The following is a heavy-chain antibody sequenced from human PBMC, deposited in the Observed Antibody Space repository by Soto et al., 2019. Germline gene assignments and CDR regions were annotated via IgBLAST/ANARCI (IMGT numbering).Heavy chain of an antibody. CDR1: GFTVSSHY. J-gene: IGHJ3*02. D-gene: IGHD4-17*01. V-gene: IGHV3-66*01. CDR2: IYRDGST. CDR3: ARRYYGGNSQAFDI. Sequence: EVQLVGSGGGLVQPGGSLRLSCAASGFTVSSHYMSWVRQAPGKGLEWVSVIYRDGSTYYADSVKGSFTISRDNSKNTMFLQMNSLRAEDTAKYYCARRYYGGNSQAFDIWSQGTMVTVTS.